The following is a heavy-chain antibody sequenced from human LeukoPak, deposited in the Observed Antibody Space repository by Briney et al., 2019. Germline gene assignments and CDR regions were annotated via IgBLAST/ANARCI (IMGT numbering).Heavy chain of an antibody. Sequence: GGPLRLSCAASGFTVSNIYMNWVRQVPGKGLEWVSVIYSDGSTYYADSVKGRFTISRDNSKNTLYLQMNSLGAEDTAVYYCARGGSSSSWYPFDYWGQGTLVTVSS. CDR2: IYSDGST. J-gene: IGHJ4*02. V-gene: IGHV3-53*01. CDR1: GFTVSNIY. D-gene: IGHD6-13*01. CDR3: ARGGSSSSWYPFDY.